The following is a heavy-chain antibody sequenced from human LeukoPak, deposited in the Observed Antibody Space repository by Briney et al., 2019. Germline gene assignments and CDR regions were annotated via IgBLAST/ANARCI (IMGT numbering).Heavy chain of an antibody. CDR2: INPNSGGT. D-gene: IGHD6-13*01. J-gene: IGHJ5*02. V-gene: IGHV1-2*06. Sequence: GASVKVSCKASGYTFTGYYMHWVRQAPGQGLEWMGRINPNSGGTNYAQKFQGRVTMTRDTSISTAYMELSRLRSDDTAVYYCARDRLRIAEAGGNWFDPWGQGTLVTVSS. CDR3: ARDRLRIAEAGGNWFDP. CDR1: GYTFTGYY.